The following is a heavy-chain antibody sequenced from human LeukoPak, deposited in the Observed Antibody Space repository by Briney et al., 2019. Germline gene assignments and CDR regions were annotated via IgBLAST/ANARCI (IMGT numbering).Heavy chain of an antibody. CDR1: GFTFSSYA. J-gene: IGHJ4*02. Sequence: GGSLRLSCAASGFTFSSYAMSWVRQAPGKGLDWVSSINGGGGSTYYADSVKGRFTISRDNSKNTLYLQMNSLRAEDTAVYYCAKIGAIVGFWGQGTLVTVSS. D-gene: IGHD2-21*01. CDR2: INGGGGST. V-gene: IGHV3-23*01. CDR3: AKIGAIVGF.